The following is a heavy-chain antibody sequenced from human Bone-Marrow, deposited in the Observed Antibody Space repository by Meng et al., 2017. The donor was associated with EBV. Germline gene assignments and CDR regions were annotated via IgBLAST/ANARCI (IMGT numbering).Heavy chain of an antibody. CDR2: STAYNGLT. V-gene: IGHV1-18*01. J-gene: IGHJ4*02. CDR3: ARNPRSEYSGYDY. D-gene: IGHD5-12*01. Sequence: QVQRVEFGAEVKKPGASGKIACKASGYTFTSYGVTWVRQAPGQGLEWMGWSTAYNGLTRYEHKFQGRVMLTTDTSTNTAYMELRSMTFDDTAVYYCARNPRSEYSGYDYWGQGTLVTVSS. CDR1: GYTFTSYG.